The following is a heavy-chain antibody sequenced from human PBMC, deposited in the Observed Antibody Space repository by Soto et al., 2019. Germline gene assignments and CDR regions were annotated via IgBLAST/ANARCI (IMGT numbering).Heavy chain of an antibody. CDR1: GGSISGYY. Sequence: SETLCLTCTVAGGSISGYYWSWIRQPPGKGLEWIGYIYSSGSTNYHPSLKGRVTMSVDTSKNQFSLKLSSLTAADTAVYYCARAEYTSGWYPFDYWGQGTLVTVSS. CDR2: IYSSGST. J-gene: IGHJ4*02. CDR3: ARAEYTSGWYPFDY. D-gene: IGHD6-19*01. V-gene: IGHV4-59*01.